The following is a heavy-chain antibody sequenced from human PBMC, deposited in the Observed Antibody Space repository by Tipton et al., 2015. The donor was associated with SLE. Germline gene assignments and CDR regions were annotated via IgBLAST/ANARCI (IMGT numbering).Heavy chain of an antibody. CDR2: MYASGTT. Sequence: TLSLTCTVSDVSISSGSYCWSWIRQPAGKGLEYIGRMYASGTTNYNPSLKSRVSISGDTSKNHFSLELRSVTAADTAVYYCARGGPTWGYYYYMDVWGKGTTVTVSS. CDR3: ARGGPTWGYYYYMDV. J-gene: IGHJ6*03. V-gene: IGHV4-61*02. CDR1: DVSISSGSYC. D-gene: IGHD3-16*01.